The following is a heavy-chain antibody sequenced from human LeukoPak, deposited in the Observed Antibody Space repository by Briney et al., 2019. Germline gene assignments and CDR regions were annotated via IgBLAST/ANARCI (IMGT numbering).Heavy chain of an antibody. Sequence: GGSLRLSCAASGFTFSDYYMSWIRQAPGKGLEWVSYISSSGSTIHYADSVKGRFTISRDNAKNSLYLQMNSLRAEDTAVYYCAGDDDFWSGYSIDHWGQGTLVTVSS. CDR2: ISSSGSTI. CDR3: AGDDDFWSGYSIDH. D-gene: IGHD3-3*01. V-gene: IGHV3-11*04. CDR1: GFTFSDYY. J-gene: IGHJ4*02.